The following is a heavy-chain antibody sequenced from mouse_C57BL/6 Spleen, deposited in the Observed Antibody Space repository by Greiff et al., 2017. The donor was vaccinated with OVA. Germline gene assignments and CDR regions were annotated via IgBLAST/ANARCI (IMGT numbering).Heavy chain of an antibody. CDR3: ARRFPYAMDY. Sequence: EVKVVESGGGLVKPGGSLKLSCAASGFTFSDYGMHWVRQAPEKGLEWVAYISSSSSTIYYADTVKGRFTISRDNAKNTLFLQMTRLRSEDTAMYYCARRFPYAMDYWGQGTSVTVSS. V-gene: IGHV5-17*01. CDR1: GFTFSDYG. CDR2: ISSSSSTI. J-gene: IGHJ4*01.